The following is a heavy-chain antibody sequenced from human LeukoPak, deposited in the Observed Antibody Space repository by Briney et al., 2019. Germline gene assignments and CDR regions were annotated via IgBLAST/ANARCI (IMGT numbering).Heavy chain of an antibody. Sequence: QSGGSLRLSCAASGFTFSSYEMNWVRQAPGKGLEWVSYISSSGSAIYYADSVKGRFTISRDNAKNSLYLQMNSLRAEDTAVYYCVREDEYYSAFDIWGQGTTVTVSS. J-gene: IGHJ3*02. CDR2: ISSSGSAI. D-gene: IGHD4-11*01. V-gene: IGHV3-48*03. CDR1: GFTFSSYE. CDR3: VREDEYYSAFDI.